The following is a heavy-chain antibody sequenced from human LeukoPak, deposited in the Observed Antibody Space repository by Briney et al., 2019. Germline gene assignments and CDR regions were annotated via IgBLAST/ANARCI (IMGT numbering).Heavy chain of an antibody. D-gene: IGHD3-10*01. CDR2: ISYSGGAT. CDR3: AKHYSSGTYYNYFDY. J-gene: IGHJ4*02. Sequence: PGGSLRLSCAACGLTFSSFAMSWVRRAPGKGLEWVSAISYSGGATYYAGSVKGRFTISRANSDNTLYLQINSLRAEDTAVYYCAKHYSSGTYYNYFDYWGQGTLVTVSS. V-gene: IGHV3-23*01. CDR1: GLTFSSFA.